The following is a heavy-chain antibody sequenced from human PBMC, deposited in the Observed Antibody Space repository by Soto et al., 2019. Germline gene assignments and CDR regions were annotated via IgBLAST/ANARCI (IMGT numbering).Heavy chain of an antibody. V-gene: IGHV4-39*01. D-gene: IGHD3-10*01. CDR2: IYDTGST. CDR3: ASHDFHSQGSGSYIDY. Sequence: QLQLQESGPGLVKPSDTLSLTCTVSGVSIRSSNYHWGWIRPPRGKEQKWIGSIYDTGSTHYNPSLKRRVTVSADTSMNQFSQTLGCVIAADTAVYYCASHDFHSQGSGSYIDYWGQGTLGTVSS. CDR1: GVSIRSSNYH. J-gene: IGHJ4*02.